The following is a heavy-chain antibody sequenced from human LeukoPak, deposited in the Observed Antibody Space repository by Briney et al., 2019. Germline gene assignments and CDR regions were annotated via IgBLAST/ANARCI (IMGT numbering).Heavy chain of an antibody. V-gene: IGHV3-11*01. CDR2: ISSSGSTI. D-gene: IGHD6-13*01. Sequence: GGSLRLSCAASGFTFSDYYMSWIRQAPGKGLEWVSYISSSGSTIYYADSVKGRFTISRDNAKNSLYLQMNSLRAEDTAVYYCARIDLEYSSSWVDYWGQGTLVTVSS. CDR3: ARIDLEYSSSWVDY. J-gene: IGHJ4*02. CDR1: GFTFSDYY.